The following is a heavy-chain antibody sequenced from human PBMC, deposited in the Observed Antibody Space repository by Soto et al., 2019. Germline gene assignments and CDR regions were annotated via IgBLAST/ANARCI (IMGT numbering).Heavy chain of an antibody. CDR2: TSDRGTYT. Sequence: GGSLRLSCTASGFSFSDYYMRWIRQAPGRGLEWVSYTSDRGTYTDYSDSVKGRFTVSRDNAKNSLFLQMNSLRVEDTAVYYCAREVRGRGYPNWFDPWGQGTLVTVSS. J-gene: IGHJ5*02. D-gene: IGHD5-18*01. V-gene: IGHV3-11*06. CDR3: AREVRGRGYPNWFDP. CDR1: GFSFSDYY.